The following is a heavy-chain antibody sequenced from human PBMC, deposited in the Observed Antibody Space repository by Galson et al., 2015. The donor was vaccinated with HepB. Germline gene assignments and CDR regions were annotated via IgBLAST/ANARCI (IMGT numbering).Heavy chain of an antibody. D-gene: IGHD1-26*01. V-gene: IGHV3-48*01. CDR1: GFTFSSYS. J-gene: IGHJ4*02. Sequence: SLRLSCAASGFTFSSYSMNWVRQAPGKGLEWVSYISSSSSTIYYADSVKGRFTISRDNAKNSLYLQMNSLRAEDTAVYYCTRHGGSYSTPSGDWGQGTLVTVSS. CDR3: TRHGGSYSTPSGD. CDR2: ISSSSSTI.